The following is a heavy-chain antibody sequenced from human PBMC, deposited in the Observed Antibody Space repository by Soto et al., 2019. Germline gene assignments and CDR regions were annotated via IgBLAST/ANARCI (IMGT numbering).Heavy chain of an antibody. Sequence: QVQLVQSGAEVKKPGASVKVSCKASGYTFTSYGISWVRQAPGQGLEWMGWISAYNGNTNYAQKLQGRVTMTTDTSASTAYMELRSLRSDDTAVYYCASSKTYSSSLNYYYYYGMDVWGQGTTVTVSS. CDR1: GYTFTSYG. J-gene: IGHJ6*02. V-gene: IGHV1-18*01. CDR2: ISAYNGNT. CDR3: ASSKTYSSSLNYYYYYGMDV. D-gene: IGHD6-6*01.